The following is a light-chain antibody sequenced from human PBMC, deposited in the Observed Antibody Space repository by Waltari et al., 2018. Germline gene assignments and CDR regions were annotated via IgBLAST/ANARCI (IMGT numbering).Light chain of an antibody. CDR1: QSISSY. CDR3: QQRSNCPQP. Sequence: EIVLTQSPATLSLSPGQRATLSCRDSQSISSYLAWYQQKPGQAPRLLIYDASNRATGIPARFSGSGSGTDFTLTISGLQPEDFAIYYCQQRSNCPQPLGQGSNLEI. V-gene: IGKV3-11*01. CDR2: DAS. J-gene: IGKJ2*01.